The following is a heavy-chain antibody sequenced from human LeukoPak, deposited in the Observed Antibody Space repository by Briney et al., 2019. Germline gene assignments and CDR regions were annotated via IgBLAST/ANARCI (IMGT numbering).Heavy chain of an antibody. J-gene: IGHJ4*02. D-gene: IGHD2/OR15-2a*01. V-gene: IGHV3-48*03. CDR3: VSFYETY. CDR2: ISISGSAI. Sequence: LEWVSYISISGSAIYYADSVKGRFTITKDNAKNTVYLQMNSLRAEDTAVYYCVSFYETYWGRGTLVTVSS.